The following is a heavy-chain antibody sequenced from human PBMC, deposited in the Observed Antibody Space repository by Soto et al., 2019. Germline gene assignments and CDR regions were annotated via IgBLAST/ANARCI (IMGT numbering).Heavy chain of an antibody. V-gene: IGHV6-1*01. D-gene: IGHD6-19*01. J-gene: IGHJ6*02. CDR2: TYYRSKWYN. CDR1: GDSVSSNSAA. CDR3: ARGQYSSGWWDYYGMDV. Sequence: SQTLSLTCAISGDSVSSNSAAWNWIRQSPSRGLEWLGRTYYRSKWYNDYAVSVKSRITINPDTSKNQFSLQLNSVAPEDTAVYYCARGQYSSGWWDYYGMDVWGQGTTVTVSS.